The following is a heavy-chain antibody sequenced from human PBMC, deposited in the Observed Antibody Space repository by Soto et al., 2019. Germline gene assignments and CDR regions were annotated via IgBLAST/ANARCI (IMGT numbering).Heavy chain of an antibody. V-gene: IGHV1-24*01. D-gene: IGHD3-10*01. J-gene: IGHJ3*02. CDR3: ATVGLGYYYGSGSRGAFDS. Sequence: GASVKVSCKVSGYTLTELSMHWVRQAPGKGLEWMGGFDPEDGETIYAQKFQGRVTMTEDTSTDTAYMELSSLRSEDTAVYYCATVGLGYYYGSGSRGAFDSWAQGTMVPVSS. CDR2: FDPEDGET. CDR1: GYTLTELS.